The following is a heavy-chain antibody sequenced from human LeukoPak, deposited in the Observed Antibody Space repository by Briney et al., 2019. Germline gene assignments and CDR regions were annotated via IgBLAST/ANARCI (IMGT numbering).Heavy chain of an antibody. D-gene: IGHD2-2*01. CDR3: ARHVVVVVPPRRNWFDP. J-gene: IGHJ5*02. CDR2: IYYSGST. V-gene: IGHV4-39*01. Sequence: SETLSLTCTVSGGSISSSSYYWGWIRQPPGKGLEWIGSIYYSGSTYYNPSLKSRVTISVDTSKNQFSLKLSSVTAADTAVYYCARHVVVVVPPRRNWFDPWGQGTLVTVSS. CDR1: GGSISSSSYY.